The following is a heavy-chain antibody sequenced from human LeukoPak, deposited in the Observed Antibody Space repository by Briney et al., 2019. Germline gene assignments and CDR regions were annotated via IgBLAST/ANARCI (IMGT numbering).Heavy chain of an antibody. V-gene: IGHV3-21*01. CDR3: ARDQNDCSGGSCYSGGGAXDI. J-gene: IGHJ3*02. CDR1: GFNFSDYS. Sequence: GGSLRPSCAASGFNFSDYSMTWVRQAPGKGLEWVSSVNGASDYIYYADSVKGRFTISRDNAKNSLYLQMKSLRAEDTAVYYCARDQNDCSGGSCYSGGGAXDIXXQGTXVTVSS. CDR2: VNGASDYI. D-gene: IGHD2-15*01.